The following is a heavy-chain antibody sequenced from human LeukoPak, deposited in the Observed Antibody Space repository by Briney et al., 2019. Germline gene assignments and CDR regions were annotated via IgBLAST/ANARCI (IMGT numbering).Heavy chain of an antibody. Sequence: GGSLRLSCAASGFTFSSYSMNWVRQAPGKGLEWVSHITASGTAMFYADSVKGRFTISRDDSRNTLYLQMNSLRGDDTAVYYCAKDVGKWESLHFFDYWGQGTLVTVSS. CDR2: ITASGTAM. CDR1: GFTFSSYS. V-gene: IGHV3-48*04. J-gene: IGHJ4*02. CDR3: AKDVGKWESLHFFDY. D-gene: IGHD1-26*01.